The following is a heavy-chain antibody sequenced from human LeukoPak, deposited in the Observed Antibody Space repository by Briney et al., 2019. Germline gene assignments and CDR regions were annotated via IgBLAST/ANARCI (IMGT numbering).Heavy chain of an antibody. J-gene: IGHJ6*03. CDR2: IYYSGST. CDR1: GGSISSGVYY. D-gene: IGHD6-13*01. Sequence: SETLSLTCTVSGGSISSGVYYWSWIRQHPGKGLEGIGYIYYSGSTYYNPSLKSRVIISVDTSKNQFYLKLSSVTAADTSVYYCARVEQQLSMDVWGKGTTVTVSS. CDR3: ARVEQQLSMDV. V-gene: IGHV4-31*03.